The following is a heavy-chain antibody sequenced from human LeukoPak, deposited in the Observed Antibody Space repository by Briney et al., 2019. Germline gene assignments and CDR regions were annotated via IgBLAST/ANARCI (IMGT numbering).Heavy chain of an antibody. Sequence: SETLSLTCTVSGGSISSGDYYWRWIRQPPGKGLEWIGYIYYSGSTYYNPSLKSRVTISVDTSKNQFSLKLSSVTAADTAVYYCARDWSRGVFKPWYFDLWGRGTLVTVSS. D-gene: IGHD3-3*01. V-gene: IGHV4-30-4*01. CDR3: ARDWSRGVFKPWYFDL. CDR2: IYYSGST. CDR1: GGSISSGDYY. J-gene: IGHJ2*01.